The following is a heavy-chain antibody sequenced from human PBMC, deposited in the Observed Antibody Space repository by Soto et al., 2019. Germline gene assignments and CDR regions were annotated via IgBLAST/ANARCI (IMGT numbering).Heavy chain of an antibody. V-gene: IGHV3-23*01. CDR1: AFTFNKYA. Sequence: GGSLRLSCAASAFTFNKYAMSWVRQAPGKGLEWVSGIGSSGRTTYYADSVKGRFTISRDNSNNTLFLQMNSLRAEDTAVYYCAKSRYSDSSGDFYDYWGQGTLVTVSS. CDR2: IGSSGRTT. CDR3: AKSRYSDSSGDFYDY. D-gene: IGHD3-22*01. J-gene: IGHJ4*02.